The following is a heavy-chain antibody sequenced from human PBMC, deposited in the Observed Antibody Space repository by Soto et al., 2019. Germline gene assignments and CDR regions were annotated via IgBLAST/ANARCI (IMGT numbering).Heavy chain of an antibody. CDR1: GFTFSSYA. V-gene: IGHV3-30-3*01. Sequence: LRLSCAASGFTFSSYAMHWVRQAPGKGLEWVAVISYDGSNKYYADSVKGRFTISRDNSKNTLYLQMNSLRAEDTAVYYCARDGLLLWLGESPYYFDYWGQGPLVTVYS. J-gene: IGHJ4*02. D-gene: IGHD3-10*01. CDR2: ISYDGSNK. CDR3: ARDGLLLWLGESPYYFDY.